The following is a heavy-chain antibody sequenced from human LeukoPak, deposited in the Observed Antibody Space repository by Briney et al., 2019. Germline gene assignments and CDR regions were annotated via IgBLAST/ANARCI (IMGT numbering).Heavy chain of an antibody. Sequence: GGSLRLSCAASGFNFNNYWMSWVRQAPGNGLGWVANIRPDGGEKYYVDSVKGRFTTSRDNAKNSVVLQMNSLRAEDTAVYYCARGGYTNGYAYWGQGTLVTVSS. CDR3: ARGGYTNGYAY. CDR2: IRPDGGEK. CDR1: GFNFNNYW. J-gene: IGHJ4*02. D-gene: IGHD5-18*01. V-gene: IGHV3-7*03.